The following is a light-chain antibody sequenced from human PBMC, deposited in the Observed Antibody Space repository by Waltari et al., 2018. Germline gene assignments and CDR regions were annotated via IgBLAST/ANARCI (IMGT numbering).Light chain of an antibody. V-gene: IGKV3-15*01. CDR1: QSVSSN. CDR2: GAS. J-gene: IGKJ2*02. CDR3: QQYNNWPRT. Sequence: TVMTQSPDTLSVSTGERANLSCRASQSVSSNLAWYQQKPGQAPRLLIYGASTRATGIPARFSGSGSGTEFTLTISSLQSEDFAVYYCQQYNNWPRTFGQGTKLEI.